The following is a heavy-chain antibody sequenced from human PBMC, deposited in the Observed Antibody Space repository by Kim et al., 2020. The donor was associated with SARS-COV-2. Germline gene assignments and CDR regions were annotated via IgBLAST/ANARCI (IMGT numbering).Heavy chain of an antibody. V-gene: IGHV3-23*01. CDR2: ISGSGGST. CDR3: AKDLGGELESFDY. CDR1: GFTFSSYA. J-gene: IGHJ4*02. Sequence: GGSLRLSCAASGFTFSSYAMSWVRQAPGKGLEWVSAISGSGGSTYYADSVKGRFTISRDNSKNTLYLQMNSLGAEDTAVYYCAKDLGGELESFDYWGQGTLVTVSS. D-gene: IGHD1-26*01.